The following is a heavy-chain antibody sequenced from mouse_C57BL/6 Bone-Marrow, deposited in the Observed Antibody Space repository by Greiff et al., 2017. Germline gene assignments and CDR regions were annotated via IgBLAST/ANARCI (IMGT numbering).Heavy chain of an antibody. Sequence: VQLLQSGAELARPGASVKLSCTASGYTFTSYGMSWVQQSTGQGLEWIGEICPRSGNTYYNEKVKGKATLTADKSTSTAYIEIRSLTAEDSAVYFCAREAGWLLPIDYWGQGTTLTVSS. CDR2: ICPRSGNT. CDR1: GYTFTSYG. J-gene: IGHJ2*01. V-gene: IGHV1-81*01. CDR3: AREAGWLLPIDY. D-gene: IGHD2-3*01.